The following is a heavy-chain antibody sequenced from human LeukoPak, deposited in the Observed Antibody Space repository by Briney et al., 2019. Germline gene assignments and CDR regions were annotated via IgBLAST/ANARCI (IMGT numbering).Heavy chain of an antibody. Sequence: SETLSLMCTVCGGSISSYYWSWIRQPAAKGREWVGRIYTSWSTNYNPSLKSRVTMSVVTSKNQFSLKLSSVTAADTAVYYCARDSPTYYYDSSGYDYWGQGTLVTVSS. V-gene: IGHV4-4*07. CDR2: IYTSWST. CDR1: GGSISSYY. D-gene: IGHD3-22*01. J-gene: IGHJ4*02. CDR3: ARDSPTYYYDSSGYDY.